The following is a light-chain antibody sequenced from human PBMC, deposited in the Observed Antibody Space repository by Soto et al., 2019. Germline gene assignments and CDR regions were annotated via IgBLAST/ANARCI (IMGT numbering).Light chain of an antibody. J-gene: IGLJ2*01. Sequence: QAVVTQPPSVSGAPGQKVIISCTGSSSNIGAAYDVHWYSQLPGTAPRLLIYANTNRPSGVPDRFSASKSGTSASLAITVLQPEDEADYYCQSYDSTLRGPIFGGGTKLTVL. CDR3: QSYDSTLRGPI. CDR1: SSNIGAAYD. CDR2: ANT. V-gene: IGLV1-40*01.